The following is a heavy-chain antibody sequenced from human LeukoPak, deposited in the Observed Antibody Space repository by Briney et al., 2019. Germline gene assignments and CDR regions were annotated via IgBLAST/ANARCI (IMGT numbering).Heavy chain of an antibody. D-gene: IGHD5-24*01. CDR1: GFTFSSYG. Sequence: PGRSLRLSCAASGFTFSSYGMHWVRQAPGKGLEWVAVISHDGSNKYYADSVKGRFTISRDNSKNTLYLQMNSLRAEDTAVYYCAKDVEMATILGYWGQGTLVTVSS. CDR3: AKDVEMATILGY. CDR2: ISHDGSNK. J-gene: IGHJ4*02. V-gene: IGHV3-30*18.